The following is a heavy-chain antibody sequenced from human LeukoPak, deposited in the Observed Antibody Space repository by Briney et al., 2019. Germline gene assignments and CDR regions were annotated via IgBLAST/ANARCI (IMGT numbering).Heavy chain of an antibody. V-gene: IGHV1-8*02. CDR2: MNPNSGNT. D-gene: IGHD3-22*01. CDR1: GYTFTSYG. J-gene: IGHJ4*02. Sequence: ASVKVSCKASGYTFTSYGISWVRQAPGQGLEWMGWMNPNSGNTGYAQKFQGRVTMTRNTSISTAYMELSSLRSEDTAVYYCARYYDSSGYYENWGQGTLVTVSS. CDR3: ARYYDSSGYYEN.